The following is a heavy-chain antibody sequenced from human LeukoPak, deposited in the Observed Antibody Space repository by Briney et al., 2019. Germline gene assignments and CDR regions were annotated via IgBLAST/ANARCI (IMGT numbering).Heavy chain of an antibody. CDR2: ISGSTGST. CDR1: GFTFSNYA. Sequence: GGSLRLSCAASGFTFSNYAMNWVRQAPGKGLEWVSLISGSTGSTYYADSVKGRFSISRDNSKNTLYLQMNSLRGEDTAVYYCAKDVGSAYYYFAMDVWGQGTTVTVSS. J-gene: IGHJ6*02. CDR3: AKDVGSAYYYFAMDV. D-gene: IGHD2-15*01. V-gene: IGHV3-23*01.